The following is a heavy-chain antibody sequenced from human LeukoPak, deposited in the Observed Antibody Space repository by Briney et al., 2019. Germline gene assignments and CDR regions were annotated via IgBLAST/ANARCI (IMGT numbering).Heavy chain of an antibody. CDR2: ISAYNGNT. CDR3: ARDENCSSTSCRYYYYGMDV. CDR1: GYTFTSYG. V-gene: IGHV1-18*01. J-gene: IGHJ6*02. Sequence: ASVKVSCKASGYTFTSYGISWVRQAPGQGLEWMGWISAYNGNTNYAQKLQGGVTMTTDTSTSTAYMELRSLRSDDTAVYYCARDENCSSTSCRYYYYGMDVWGQGTTVTVSS. D-gene: IGHD2-2*01.